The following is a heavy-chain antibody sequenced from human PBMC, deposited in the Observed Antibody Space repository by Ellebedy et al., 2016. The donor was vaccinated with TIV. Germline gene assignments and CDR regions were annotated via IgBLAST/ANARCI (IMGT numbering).Heavy chain of an antibody. J-gene: IGHJ4*02. Sequence: GESLKISCAASGFTFTSYSMNWVRQAPGKGLEWVSSISSTGYYIYYADSVKGRFTISRDDARNSLFLQMNSLRAEDTAVYYCARSGEHDSWGQGTLVTVS. D-gene: IGHD1-26*01. V-gene: IGHV3-21*01. CDR2: ISSTGYYI. CDR3: ARSGEHDS. CDR1: GFTFTSYS.